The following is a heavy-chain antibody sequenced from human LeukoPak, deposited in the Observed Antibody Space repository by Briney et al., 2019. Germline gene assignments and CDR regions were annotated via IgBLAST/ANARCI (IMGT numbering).Heavy chain of an antibody. D-gene: IGHD3-16*01. CDR2: ISSSTTNI. CDR1: GFTFDDYA. J-gene: IGHJ4*02. CDR3: AREGSGGGDYFDY. Sequence: PGGSLRLSCAASGFTFDDYAMHWVRQAPGKGLEWVSSISSSTTNIYYADSVKGRFTISRDNAKNSLYLQMNSLRAEDTAVYYCAREGSGGGDYFDYWGQGTLVTISS. V-gene: IGHV3-21*01.